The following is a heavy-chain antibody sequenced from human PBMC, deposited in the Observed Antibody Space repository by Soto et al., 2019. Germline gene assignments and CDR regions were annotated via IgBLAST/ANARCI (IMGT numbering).Heavy chain of an antibody. J-gene: IGHJ4*02. CDR2: ISWNSNTI. CDR1: GFTFGNYA. CDR3: AKDTGPN. V-gene: IGHV3-9*01. Sequence: SLRLSCAASGFTFGNYAIHWVRQAPGKGLEWVSGISWNSNTIAYADSVKGRFTISRDNAKNSLYLQMNSLRAEATAFYYCAKDTGPNWGQGTLVTVSS.